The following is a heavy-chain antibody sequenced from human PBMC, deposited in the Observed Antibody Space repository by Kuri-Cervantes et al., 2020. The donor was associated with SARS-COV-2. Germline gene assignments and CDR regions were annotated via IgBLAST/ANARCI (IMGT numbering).Heavy chain of an antibody. CDR2: ISGSSTI. J-gene: IGHJ4*02. Sequence: GESLKISCAASGFTFRSYSMNWVRQAPGKGLEWVSSISGSSTIDYADSVKGRLTISRDNAKNSLYLQMNSLRDEDTAVYYCAGGVATLLGFDYWGQGTLVTVSS. D-gene: IGHD1-26*01. CDR3: AGGVATLLGFDY. CDR1: GFTFRSYS. V-gene: IGHV3-48*02.